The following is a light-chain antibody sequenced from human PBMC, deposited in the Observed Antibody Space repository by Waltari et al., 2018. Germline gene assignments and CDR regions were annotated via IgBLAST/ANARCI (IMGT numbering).Light chain of an antibody. CDR1: TSNIGTNT. CDR2: ANY. CDR3: ATWDDSLSGRV. Sequence: QSVLTQPPSTSGTPAQRVTISCSGSTSNIGTNTVTWYQLLPGTAPRTVIFANYHRPSGVPDRFSASKSGTSASLVISGLQSEDEADYFCATWDDSLSGRVFGGGTKVTVL. J-gene: IGLJ3*02. V-gene: IGLV1-44*01.